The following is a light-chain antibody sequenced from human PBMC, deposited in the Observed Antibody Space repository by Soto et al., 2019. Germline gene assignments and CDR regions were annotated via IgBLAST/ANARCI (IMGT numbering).Light chain of an antibody. J-gene: IGLJ1*01. V-gene: IGLV2-14*03. Sequence: QFVLNQPASVSVSPVRSIAISCTGSSSDVGGYKYVSWYQQHPCKAPKLIIYDVSNRPSGVSDRFSRSKSGNTASLTFSGLQYEDEADYYSSSHTSSNSYVFGTGTKVTVL. CDR3: SSHTSSNSYV. CDR2: DVS. CDR1: SSDVGGYKY.